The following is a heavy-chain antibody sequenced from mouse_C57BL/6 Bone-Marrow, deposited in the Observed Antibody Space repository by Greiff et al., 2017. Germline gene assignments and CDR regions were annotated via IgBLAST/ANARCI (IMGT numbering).Heavy chain of an antibody. CDR3: GKRLDREGYAAWIAY. CDR2: IDPSDSYT. Sequence: VQLQQPRAELVMPGASVKLSCKASGYTFTSYWMHWVKQRPGQGLEWIGEIDPSDSYTNYNQKFKGKSTLTVDKSSSTAYMQLSSLTSEESAVYYCGKRLDREGYAAWIAYWGEGTPLTVSA. J-gene: IGHJ3*01. CDR1: GYTFTSYW. V-gene: IGHV1-69*01. D-gene: IGHD3-2*02.